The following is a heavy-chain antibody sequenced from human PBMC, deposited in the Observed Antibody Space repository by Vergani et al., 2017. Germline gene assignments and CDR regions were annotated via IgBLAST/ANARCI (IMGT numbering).Heavy chain of an antibody. Sequence: QVQLQQWGGGLLKPSETLSLTCVVNGGSFTSYHWTWIRQSPGEGLEWVGDIDHTGRPDYNPSLKRRLTMSVDKSRNQFSLTLDPETATDTAIYFCARVDTETNGHLYYYYYVDVWGQGTAVTVS. CDR3: ARVDTETNGHLYYYYYVDV. D-gene: IGHD5-18*01. J-gene: IGHJ6*03. V-gene: IGHV4-34*01. CDR1: GGSFTSYH. CDR2: IDHTGRP.